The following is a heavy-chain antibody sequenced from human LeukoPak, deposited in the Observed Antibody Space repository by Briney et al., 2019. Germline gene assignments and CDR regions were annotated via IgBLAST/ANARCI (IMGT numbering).Heavy chain of an antibody. CDR2: ISSSSSYI. CDR1: GFTFSSYS. J-gene: IGHJ5*02. Sequence: GGSLRLSCAASGFTFSSYSMNWVRQAPGKGLEWVSSISSSSSYIYYADSVKGRFTISRDNAKNSLYLQMNSLRAEDTAVYYCARHPLDITMVRVQNWFDPWGQGTLVTVSS. D-gene: IGHD3-10*01. V-gene: IGHV3-21*04. CDR3: ARHPLDITMVRVQNWFDP.